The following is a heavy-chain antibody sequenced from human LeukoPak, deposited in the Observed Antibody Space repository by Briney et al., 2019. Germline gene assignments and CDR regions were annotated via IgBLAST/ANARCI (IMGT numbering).Heavy chain of an antibody. CDR2: ISGDGAST. CDR1: GFTFSRHL. V-gene: IGHV3-23*01. Sequence: PGGSLRLSCAASGFTFSRHLMHWVRQAPGKGLEWVSGISGDGASTHYAESVRGQFTISRDNPQNTLFLQMNSLRVEDTAIYYCAKDSYVSGRPLHTFDVWGQGTMVTVSS. CDR3: AKDSYVSGRPLHTFDV. D-gene: IGHD3-10*01. J-gene: IGHJ3*01.